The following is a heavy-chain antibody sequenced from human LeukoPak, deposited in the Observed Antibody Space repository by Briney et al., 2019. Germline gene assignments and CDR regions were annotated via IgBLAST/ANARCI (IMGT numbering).Heavy chain of an antibody. CDR3: AKDRVWEQWLEYYFDY. CDR1: GFTFSSSA. J-gene: IGHJ4*02. D-gene: IGHD6-19*01. V-gene: IGHV3-23*01. Sequence: SGGSLRLSCAASGFTFSSSAMSWVRQVPGKGLEWVSGISASGGSTSYADSVRGRFTISRDNSKNTLYVQMNSLRDEDTAVYYCAKDRVWEQWLEYYFDYWGQGTLVTVSS. CDR2: ISASGGST.